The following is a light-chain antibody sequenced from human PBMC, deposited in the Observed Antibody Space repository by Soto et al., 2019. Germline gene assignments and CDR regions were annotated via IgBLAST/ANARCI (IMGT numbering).Light chain of an antibody. J-gene: IGKJ5*01. CDR1: QSVSSNY. V-gene: IGKV3-20*01. Sequence: ENVLTQSPGTLSLSPGERATLSCRAIQSVSSNYVAWYQQKPGQAPRLLVYGASGRATGIPDRFSGSGSGTDFTLTISRLEPEDFAVYYCQQYGSSPSITFGQGTRLEIK. CDR3: QQYGSSPSIT. CDR2: GAS.